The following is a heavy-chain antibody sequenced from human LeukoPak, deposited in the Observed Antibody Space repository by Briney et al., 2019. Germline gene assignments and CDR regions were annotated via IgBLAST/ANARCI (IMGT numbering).Heavy chain of an antibody. D-gene: IGHD3-22*01. J-gene: IGHJ4*02. CDR1: GFTFDDYA. CDR2: ISWNSGSI. Sequence: PGGSLRFSCAASGFTFDDYAMHWVRQAPGKGLEWVSGISWNSGSIGYADSVKGRFTISRDNAKNSLYLQMNSLRAEDMALYYCAKDTSPYYYDSSGHFDYWGQGTLVTVSS. V-gene: IGHV3-9*03. CDR3: AKDTSPYYYDSSGHFDY.